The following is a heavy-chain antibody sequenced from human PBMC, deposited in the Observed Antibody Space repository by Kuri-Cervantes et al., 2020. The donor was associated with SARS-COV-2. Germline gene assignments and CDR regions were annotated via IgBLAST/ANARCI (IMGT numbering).Heavy chain of an antibody. CDR2: IRSKTNSHAT. Sequence: GESLKISCVASGFVFSDSAIHWVRQASGKGLEWVGRIRSKTNSHATSYAASAKGRFTISRDDSKHTAFLQMNSLRAEDTAVYYCARGAVYSSGYFRVGGDTVTPEYYFDYWGQGTLVTVSS. CDR1: GFVFSDSA. CDR3: ARGAVYSSGYFRVGGDTVTPEYYFDY. D-gene: IGHD3-22*01. J-gene: IGHJ4*02. V-gene: IGHV3-73*01.